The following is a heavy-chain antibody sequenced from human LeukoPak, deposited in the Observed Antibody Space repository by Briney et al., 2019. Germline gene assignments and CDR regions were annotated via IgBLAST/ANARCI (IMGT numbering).Heavy chain of an antibody. V-gene: IGHV4-61*02. Sequence: PSETLSLTCTVSGGSISSGSYYWSWIRQPAGKGLEWIGRIYTSGSTNYNPSLKSRVTISVDTSKNQFSLKLSSVTAADTAVYYCAREEWFDPWGQGTLVTVSS. CDR1: GGSISSGSYY. CDR2: IYTSGST. J-gene: IGHJ5*02. CDR3: AREEWFDP.